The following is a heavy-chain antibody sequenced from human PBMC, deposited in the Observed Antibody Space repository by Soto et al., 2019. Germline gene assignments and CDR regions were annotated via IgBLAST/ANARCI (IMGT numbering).Heavy chain of an antibody. V-gene: IGHV1-69*04. D-gene: IGHD6-19*01. CDR1: GYTFTVYY. J-gene: IGHJ3*02. CDR3: ARVGHSSGWNAFDI. Sequence: SLKVSCKASGYTFTVYYMHWVLQAPGQGLEWMGRIIPILGIANYAQKFQGRVTITADKSTSTAYMELSSLRSEDTAVYYCARVGHSSGWNAFDIWGQGTMVTVSS. CDR2: IIPILGIA.